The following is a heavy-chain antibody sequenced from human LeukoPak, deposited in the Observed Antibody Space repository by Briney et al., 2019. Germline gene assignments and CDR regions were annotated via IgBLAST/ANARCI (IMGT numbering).Heavy chain of an antibody. J-gene: IGHJ4*02. CDR3: ARDSYYGSGSPLDY. Sequence: GGSLRLSCVASGFIFSDYSMDWVRQAPGKGLEWVSYISSSGSTIYYADSVKGRFTISRDNAKNSLYLQMNSLRAEDTAVYYCARDSYYGSGSPLDYWGQGTLVTVSS. V-gene: IGHV3-48*03. CDR2: ISSSGSTI. D-gene: IGHD3-10*01. CDR1: GFIFSDYS.